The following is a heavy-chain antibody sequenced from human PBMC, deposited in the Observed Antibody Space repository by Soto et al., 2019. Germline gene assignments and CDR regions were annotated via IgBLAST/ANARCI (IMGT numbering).Heavy chain of an antibody. D-gene: IGHD4-17*01. V-gene: IGHV4-4*02. CDR2: IYHSGST. CDR1: GGSISSSNW. Sequence: QVQLQESGPGLVKPSGTLSLTCAVSGGSISSSNWWSWVRQPPGKGLEWIGEIYHSGSTNYNPSPKGRVTLAVDKSTYQSSRKLSSVTAADTAVYYCARDGMTTVPRGWFDPWGQGTLVTVSS. CDR3: ARDGMTTVPRGWFDP. J-gene: IGHJ5*02.